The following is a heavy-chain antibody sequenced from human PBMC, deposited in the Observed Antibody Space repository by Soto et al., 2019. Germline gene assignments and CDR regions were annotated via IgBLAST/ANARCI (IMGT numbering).Heavy chain of an antibody. CDR3: AKDDCSICNGPAYNFDMDV. J-gene: IGHJ6*02. CDR2: VTRGGSA. Sequence: GGSLRLSCAASGFTFSSCAMTWVRQAPGKGLEWVSGVTRGGSAYYADSVKGRFTISRDSSKNTVFLQMNSLRAEDTAIYYCAKDDCSICNGPAYNFDMDVWGQGTTVTVSS. D-gene: IGHD2-15*01. V-gene: IGHV3-23*01. CDR1: GFTFSSCA.